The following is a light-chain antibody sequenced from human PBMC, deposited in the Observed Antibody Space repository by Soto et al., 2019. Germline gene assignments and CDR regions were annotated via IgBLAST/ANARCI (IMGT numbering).Light chain of an antibody. CDR2: DAS. Sequence: EIVIAQAPATLSVTPGERATLSCRAIQSVSSYFAWYQQKPGQAPRLLIYDASNRATGIPARFSGSGSGTEFTLTISSLQSEDFAVYYCQQYNNWRTFGQRTNVAI. CDR3: QQYNNWRT. J-gene: IGKJ1*01. V-gene: IGKV3D-15*01. CDR1: QSVSSY.